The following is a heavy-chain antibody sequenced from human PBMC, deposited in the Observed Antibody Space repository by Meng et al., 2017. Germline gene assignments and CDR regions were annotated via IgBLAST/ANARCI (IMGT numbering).Heavy chain of an antibody. CDR2: IYPGDSDT. Sequence: VEALMISCQCSGYIFTSYWLGWVRPMPGKGLGWMGIIYPGDSDTRYSPSFQGQVTIAADKSISTASLQWSSLKASDTAMYYCARHSEYSGSDSDYWGQGTLVTVSS. CDR3: ARHSEYSGSDSDY. D-gene: IGHD1-26*01. V-gene: IGHV5-51*01. J-gene: IGHJ4*02. CDR1: GYIFTSYW.